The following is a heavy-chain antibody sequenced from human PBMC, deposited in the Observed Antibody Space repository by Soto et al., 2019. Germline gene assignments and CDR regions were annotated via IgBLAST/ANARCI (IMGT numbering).Heavy chain of an antibody. CDR3: GRFGIGGCRGGRCFTSYHFYGMDV. Sequence: PGESLKISCKVFGYSFSDYWIGWVRQMPGKGLEWMGIIFPGDFDAKYSPSFQGRVIISADKSINTAHLQWSSLEASDSGTYYCGRFGIGGCRGGRCFTSYHFYGMDVWGPGTTLTVSS. J-gene: IGHJ6*02. D-gene: IGHD2-15*01. V-gene: IGHV5-51*01. CDR2: IFPGDFDA. CDR1: GYSFSDYW.